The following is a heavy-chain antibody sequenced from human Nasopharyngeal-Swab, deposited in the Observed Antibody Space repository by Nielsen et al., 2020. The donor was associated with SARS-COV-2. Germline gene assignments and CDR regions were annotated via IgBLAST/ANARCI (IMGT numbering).Heavy chain of an antibody. CDR1: GFTFSSYG. D-gene: IGHD6-13*01. CDR2: IWYDGSNK. Sequence: SCAASGFTFSSYGMHWVRQAPGKGLEWVAVIWYDGSNKYYADSVKGRFTISRDNSKNTLYLQMNSLRAEDTAVYYCARGAAAGAEYFQHWGQGTLVTVSS. CDR3: ARGAAAGAEYFQH. J-gene: IGHJ1*01. V-gene: IGHV3-33*08.